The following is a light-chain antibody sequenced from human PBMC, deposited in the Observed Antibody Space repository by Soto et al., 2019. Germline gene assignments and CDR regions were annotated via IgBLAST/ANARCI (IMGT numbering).Light chain of an antibody. CDR2: QLS. CDR1: SSDVGGYTS. Sequence: QSVLTQPASVSGSPGQSITISCTGTSSDVGGYTSVSWYQQHPGKAPKLMIYQLSNRPSGVSNRFSGSKSGNTASLTISGLQTEDEADYSWSSYTSSNTRVFGGGTKLTVL. J-gene: IGLJ3*02. CDR3: SSYTSSNTRV. V-gene: IGLV2-14*01.